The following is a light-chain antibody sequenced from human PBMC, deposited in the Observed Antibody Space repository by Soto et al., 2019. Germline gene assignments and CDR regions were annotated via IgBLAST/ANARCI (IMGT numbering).Light chain of an antibody. CDR3: HQYGSSPLT. CDR2: GAS. CDR1: QSVSSSY. J-gene: IGKJ4*01. V-gene: IGKV3-20*01. Sequence: DIVLTQSPGPLSFSPGERATLSCMSSQSVSSSYLAWYQQKPGQAPRLLIYGASSRATGIPDTFSGSGSGTDCTLAISRLEPEDFAVCYCHQYGSSPLTFGGGTKVDIK.